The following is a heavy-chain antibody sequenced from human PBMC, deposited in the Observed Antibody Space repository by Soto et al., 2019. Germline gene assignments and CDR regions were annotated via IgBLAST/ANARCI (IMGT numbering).Heavy chain of an antibody. CDR1: GFTFSSYS. J-gene: IGHJ4*02. CDR2: ISSSSSYI. V-gene: IGHV3-21*01. Sequence: EVQLVESGGGLVKPGGSLRLSCAASGFTFSSYSMNWVRQAPGKGLEWVSSISSSSSYIYYAASVKGRFTISRDNAKNSLYLQMNSLRAEDTAVYCCAGYGSGSPRCDYWGQGTLVTVSS. D-gene: IGHD3-10*01. CDR3: AGYGSGSPRCDY.